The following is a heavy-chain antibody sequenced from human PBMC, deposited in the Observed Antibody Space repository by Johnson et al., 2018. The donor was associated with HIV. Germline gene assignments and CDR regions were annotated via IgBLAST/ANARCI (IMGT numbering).Heavy chain of an antibody. J-gene: IGHJ3*02. CDR3: ARDRYCSGGSCYLRSRADAFDI. V-gene: IGHV3-9*01. CDR2: ISGNSGSI. Sequence: EVQLVESGGGLVQPGRSLRLSCAASGFTFDDYAMHWVRQAPGKGLEWVSGISGNSGSIGYADSVKGRITISRDNAKNSLYLQMNSLRAEDTAVYYCARDRYCSGGSCYLRSRADAFDIWGQGTMVTVSS. CDR1: GFTFDDYA. D-gene: IGHD2-15*01.